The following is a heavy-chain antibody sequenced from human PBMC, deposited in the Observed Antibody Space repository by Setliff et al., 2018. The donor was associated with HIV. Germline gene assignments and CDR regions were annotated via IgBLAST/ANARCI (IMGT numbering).Heavy chain of an antibody. D-gene: IGHD3-16*01. CDR1: GGSFSDNY. CDR2: INHRGRT. V-gene: IGHV4-34*01. J-gene: IGHJ6*03. Sequence: SETLSLTCAVYGGSFSDNYWSWIRQPPGKGLEWIGEINHRGRTNYNPSLESRVTISIGTSKNQFSLKLSSVTAADTAVYYCARDVPWGDYYYYMDVWGKGTTVTVSS. CDR3: ARDVPWGDYYYYMDV.